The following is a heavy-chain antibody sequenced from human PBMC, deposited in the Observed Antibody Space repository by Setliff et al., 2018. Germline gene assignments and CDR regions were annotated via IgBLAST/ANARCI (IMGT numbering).Heavy chain of an antibody. CDR3: ARGGKAADRKGLLEY. D-gene: IGHD6-13*01. CDR2: INPGGGSA. J-gene: IGHJ1*01. V-gene: IGHV1-46*01. CDR1: GYSFTSYY. Sequence: ASVKVSCKASGYSFTSYYIHWVRQAPGQGLEWMGIINPGGGSASVVDNFQDRVTMTRDTSTSTVYLDLSSLRSEDTAVYYCARGGKAADRKGLLEYWGPGTLVTVSS.